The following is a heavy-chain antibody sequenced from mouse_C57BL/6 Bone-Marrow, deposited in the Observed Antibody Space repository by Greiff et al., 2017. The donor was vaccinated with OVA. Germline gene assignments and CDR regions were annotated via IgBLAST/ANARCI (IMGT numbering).Heavy chain of an antibody. Sequence: QVQLQQPGADLVKPGASVKMSCKASGYTFTSYWITWVKQRPGQGLEWIGDIYPGSGSTNYNEKFKSKATLTVDTSSSTAYMQLSSLTSEDSAVYYCAGRVTTVVAPYYFDCWGQGTALTVSS. V-gene: IGHV1-55*01. D-gene: IGHD1-1*01. CDR2: IYPGSGST. CDR3: AGRVTTVVAPYYFDC. J-gene: IGHJ2*01. CDR1: GYTFTSYW.